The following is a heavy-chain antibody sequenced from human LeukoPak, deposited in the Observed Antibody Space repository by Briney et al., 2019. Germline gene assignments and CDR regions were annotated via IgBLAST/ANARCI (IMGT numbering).Heavy chain of an antibody. CDR2: FDPEDGET. Sequence: ASVKVSCKVSGYTLIELSMHWVRQAPGKGLEWMGHFDPEDGETIYAQKFQCRVTTTEDTSTDTAYMELSSLRSEDTAVYYCATDKFYYDSSGQYYFYYGMDVWGQGTTVTVSS. D-gene: IGHD3-22*01. CDR1: GYTLIELS. CDR3: ATDKFYYDSSGQYYFYYGMDV. V-gene: IGHV1-24*01. J-gene: IGHJ6*02.